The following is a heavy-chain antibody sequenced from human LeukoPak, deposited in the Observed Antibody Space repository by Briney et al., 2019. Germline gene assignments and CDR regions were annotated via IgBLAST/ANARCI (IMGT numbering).Heavy chain of an antibody. CDR2: ISSSGSTT. CDR1: GFTFSSYE. V-gene: IGHV3-48*03. Sequence: PGGSLRLSCEPSGFTFSSYEMNWVRQAPGEGLEWVSYISSSGSTTYYADSVKGRFTISRDNAKNSLFLQMNSLRAENTAVYFCARMFEFWGQGTLVTVSS. CDR3: ARMFEF. J-gene: IGHJ4*02.